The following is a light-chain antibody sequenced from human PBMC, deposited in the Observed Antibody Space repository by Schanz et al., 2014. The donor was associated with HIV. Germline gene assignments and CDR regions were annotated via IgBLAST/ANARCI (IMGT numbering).Light chain of an antibody. J-gene: IGLJ2*01. Sequence: QLVLTQSPSASASLGSSVKLTCTLSSGHSSYIIAWHQQQPGKAPRYLMKLEGSGSYNKGSGVPDRFSGSSSGADRYLTISNLQSEDEADYYCETWDSNTLVVFGGGTKLTVL. CDR1: SGHSSYI. CDR2: LEGSGSY. CDR3: ETWDSNTLVV. V-gene: IGLV4-60*03.